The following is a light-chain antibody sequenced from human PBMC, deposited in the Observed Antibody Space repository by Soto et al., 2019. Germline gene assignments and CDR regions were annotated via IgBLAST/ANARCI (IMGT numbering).Light chain of an antibody. CDR2: RNN. V-gene: IGLV1-44*01. J-gene: IGLJ3*02. CDR1: SSNIGSNT. Sequence: QSVLTQPPSASGTPGQRVTISCSGSSSNIGSNTVNWYQQFPGMAPKLLIYRNNQRPSGVPDRFSGSKSGTSASLAIAGLRSEDESDYYCASWDDSLNGPVFGGGTKLTVL. CDR3: ASWDDSLNGPV.